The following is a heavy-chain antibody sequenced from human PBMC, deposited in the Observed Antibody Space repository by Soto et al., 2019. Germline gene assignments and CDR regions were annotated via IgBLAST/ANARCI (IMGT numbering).Heavy chain of an antibody. CDR3: AADHYYDRSARRGAFDL. CDR1: GFTFAGSA. CDR2: IVVGSGNT. D-gene: IGHD3-22*01. Sequence: GASVKVPCKASGFTFAGSALQGVRQARGQRLEWIGWIVVGSGNTNYAQRFQERVTITRDMSTSTAYMELSSLRSEDTAVYYCAADHYYDRSARRGAFDLRGQGTMVTVS. J-gene: IGHJ3*01. V-gene: IGHV1-58*01.